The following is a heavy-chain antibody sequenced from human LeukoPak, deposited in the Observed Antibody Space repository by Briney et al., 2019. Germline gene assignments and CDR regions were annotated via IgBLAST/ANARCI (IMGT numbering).Heavy chain of an antibody. J-gene: IGHJ6*02. V-gene: IGHV4-4*07. CDR2: FYNSGNI. CDR3: ARDNPVDYYNNYGMDV. CDR1: GDSTSSFY. Sequence: SETLSLTCLVSGDSTSSFYWNWIRQSAGKGLEWIGRFYNSGNIKYNPSLKSRVTMSVDTSQKQFSLKLSSVTAADTAVYYCARDNPVDYYNNYGMDVWGQGITVTVSS.